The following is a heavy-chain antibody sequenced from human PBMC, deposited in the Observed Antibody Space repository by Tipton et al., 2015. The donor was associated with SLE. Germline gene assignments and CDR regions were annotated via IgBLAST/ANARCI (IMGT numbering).Heavy chain of an antibody. V-gene: IGHV4-59*11. CDR2: FAHSGST. Sequence: TLSLTCTVSGGSIRSHYWSWIRQPPGKGLGWIGSFAHSGSTFYNPSLESRVSISASTSKNEFSLTLTSVTVADTAVYFCARGGITMFGLVTSDYWGQGTLVTVSS. CDR3: ARGGITMFGLVTSDY. CDR1: GGSIRSHY. J-gene: IGHJ4*02. D-gene: IGHD3-3*01.